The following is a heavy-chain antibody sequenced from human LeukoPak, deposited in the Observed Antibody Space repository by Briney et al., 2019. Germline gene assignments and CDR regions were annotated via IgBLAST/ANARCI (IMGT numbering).Heavy chain of an antibody. Sequence: PSETLSLTCTDSGGSIRSGGYYWSWIRQHPGKGLEWIGYIYYSGSTYYNPSLKSRVTISVDTSKNQFSLKLSSVTAADTAVYYCAREAPFCIGYYTKGSCYYYYYMDVWGKGTTVTVSS. D-gene: IGHD3-3*01. J-gene: IGHJ6*03. CDR3: AREAPFCIGYYTKGSCYYYYYMDV. V-gene: IGHV4-31*03. CDR1: GGSIRSGGYY. CDR2: IYYSGST.